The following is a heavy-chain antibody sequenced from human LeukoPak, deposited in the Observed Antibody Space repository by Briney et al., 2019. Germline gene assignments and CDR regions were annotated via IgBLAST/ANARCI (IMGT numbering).Heavy chain of an antibody. D-gene: IGHD3-3*01. Sequence: PSETLSLTCAVYGGSFSGYYWSWIRQPPGMGLEWIGEINHSGSTNYNPSLKSRVTISVDTSKNQFSLKLSSVTAADTAVYYCTRTFPWSHYYYYMDVWGKGTTVTVSS. J-gene: IGHJ6*03. CDR3: TRTFPWSHYYYYMDV. CDR2: INHSGST. V-gene: IGHV4-34*01. CDR1: GGSFSGYY.